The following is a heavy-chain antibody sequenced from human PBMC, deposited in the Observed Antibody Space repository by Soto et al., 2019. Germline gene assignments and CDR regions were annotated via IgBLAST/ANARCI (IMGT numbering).Heavy chain of an antibody. J-gene: IGHJ3*02. Sequence: GASVKVSCKASGGTFSSYAITWVRQAPGQGLEWMGGIIPIFGTVSYAQKFRGRVTITADESTNTAYMELSSLRSEDTAVYYCASPDGAQIEMVTIYDASHIWGQGTMVTVSS. V-gene: IGHV1-69*13. CDR1: GGTFSSYA. CDR3: ASPDGAQIEMVTIYDASHI. CDR2: IIPIFGTV. D-gene: IGHD5-18*01.